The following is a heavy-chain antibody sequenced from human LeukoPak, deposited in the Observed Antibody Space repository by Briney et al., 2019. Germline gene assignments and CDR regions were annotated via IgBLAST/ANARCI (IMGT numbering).Heavy chain of an antibody. CDR1: GFTFSSYA. CDR2: ISGSGGST. J-gene: IGHJ4*02. CDR3: TRVLYSSGWYGGHY. Sequence: GGSLRLSCAASGFTFSSYAMSWVRQAPGKGLEWVSAISGSGGSTYYADSVKGRFTISRDNSKNTLYLQMNSLRAEDTAVYYCTRVLYSSGWYGGHYWGQGALVTVSS. D-gene: IGHD6-19*01. V-gene: IGHV3-23*01.